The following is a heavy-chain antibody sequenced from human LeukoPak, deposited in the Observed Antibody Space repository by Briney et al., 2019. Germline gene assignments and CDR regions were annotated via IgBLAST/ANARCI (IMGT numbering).Heavy chain of an antibody. Sequence: GGSLRLSCVASGFAPRNNAMSWVRQAPGKGLEWVSLISDSGGSTNYADSVKGRFTISTDNSKNTLYMQMTTLRAEDTAIYYCASSYGSSAYYPFDYWGQGTLVTVFS. D-gene: IGHD3-22*01. CDR2: ISDSGGST. J-gene: IGHJ4*02. CDR3: ASSYGSSAYYPFDY. V-gene: IGHV3-23*01. CDR1: GFAPRNNA.